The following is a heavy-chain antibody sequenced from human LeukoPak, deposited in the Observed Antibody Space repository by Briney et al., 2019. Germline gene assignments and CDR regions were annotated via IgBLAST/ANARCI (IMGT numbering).Heavy chain of an antibody. CDR2: INSDGSSI. V-gene: IGHV3-74*01. J-gene: IGHJ4*02. CDR3: ARECSRIRCYDGFDY. Sequence: PGGSLRLSCAASGFTFSSYWMHWVRQAPGKGLVWVSRINSDGSSISYADSVKGRFTISRDNAKNTLYLQMNSLRAEDTAVYYCARECSRIRCYDGFDYWGQGTLVTVSS. CDR1: GFTFSSYW. D-gene: IGHD2-2*01.